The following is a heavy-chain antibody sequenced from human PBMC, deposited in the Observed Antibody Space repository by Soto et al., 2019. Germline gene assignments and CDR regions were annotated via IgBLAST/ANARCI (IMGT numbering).Heavy chain of an antibody. CDR1: DGSVSSPTYY. J-gene: IGHJ4*02. Sequence: SETLSLTCTVSDGSVSSPTYYWAWVRRPPGKGLQWIGNVYYSGSTFYNPSLKSRVTVSIDTSKDQFSLSLGALTASDTAVYYCARVLTGSRAFDFWGQRALVTVSS. V-gene: IGHV4-39*01. CDR3: ARVLTGSRAFDF. CDR2: VYYSGST. D-gene: IGHD1-20*01.